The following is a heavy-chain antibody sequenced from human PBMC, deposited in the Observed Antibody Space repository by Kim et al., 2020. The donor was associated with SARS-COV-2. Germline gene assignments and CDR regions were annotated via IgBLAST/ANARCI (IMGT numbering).Heavy chain of an antibody. J-gene: IGHJ6*01. V-gene: IGHV3-30-3*01. D-gene: IGHD3-3*01. Sequence: GGSLRLSCAASGFTFSSYAMHWVRQAPGKGLEWVAVISYDGSNKYYADSVKGRFTISRDNSKNTLYLQMNSLRAEDTAVYYCARDPSSITIFGVVLYYYG. CDR2: ISYDGSNK. CDR1: GFTFSSYA. CDR3: ARDPSSITIFGVVLYYYG.